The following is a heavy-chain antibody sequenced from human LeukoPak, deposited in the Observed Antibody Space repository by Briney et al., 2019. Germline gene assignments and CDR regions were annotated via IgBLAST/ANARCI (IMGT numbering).Heavy chain of an antibody. Sequence: SVKVSCKASGGTFSSYAISWVRQAPGQGLEWMGGIIPIFGTANDAQKFQGRVTITTDESTSTAYMELSSLRSEDTAVYYCARARYGYSYKAPLDYWGQGTLVTVSS. CDR1: GGTFSSYA. J-gene: IGHJ4*02. CDR2: IIPIFGTA. D-gene: IGHD5-18*01. CDR3: ARARYGYSYKAPLDY. V-gene: IGHV1-69*05.